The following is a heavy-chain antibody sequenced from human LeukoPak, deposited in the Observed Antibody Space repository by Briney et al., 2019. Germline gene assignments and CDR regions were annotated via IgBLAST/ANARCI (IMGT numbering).Heavy chain of an antibody. J-gene: IGHJ5*02. CDR2: IRSKAYGGTT. Sequence: GGSLRLSCAASGFTFSSYSMNWVRQAPGKGLEWVGFIRSKAYGGTTEYAASVKGRFTISRDDSKSIAYLQMNSLKTEDTAVYYCTRDYSGSYYESDWFDPWGQGTLVTVSS. CDR3: TRDYSGSYYESDWFDP. CDR1: GFTFSSYS. D-gene: IGHD1-26*01. V-gene: IGHV3-49*04.